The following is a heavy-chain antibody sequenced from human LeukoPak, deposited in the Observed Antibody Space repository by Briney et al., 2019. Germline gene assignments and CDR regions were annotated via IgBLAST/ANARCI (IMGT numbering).Heavy chain of an antibody. CDR1: GFTFSSYA. CDR3: ARGSIYDSSGYYGGNYFDY. D-gene: IGHD3-22*01. J-gene: IGHJ4*02. V-gene: IGHV3-23*01. CDR2: ISGSGGST. Sequence: PGGSLRLSCAASGFTFSSYAMSWVRQAPGKGLEWVSAISGSGGSTYYADSVKGRFTISRDNAKNSLYLQMNSLRAEDTAVYYCARGSIYDSSGYYGGNYFDYWGQGTLVTVSS.